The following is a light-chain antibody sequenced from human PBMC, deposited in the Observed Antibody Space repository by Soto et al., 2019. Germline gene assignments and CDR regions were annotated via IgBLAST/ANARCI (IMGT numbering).Light chain of an antibody. CDR2: RAS. CDR1: QYINTR. V-gene: IGKV3-15*01. CDR3: QQYHNLWT. J-gene: IGKJ1*01. Sequence: EIVLTQSPATLSSFPRDRVTLSCRASQYINTRLAWYQHRPGQAPRLLIYRASTRAADIPARLSGSGSGTEFTLTISSLQSEDFAVYYCQQYHNLWTFGQGTKVDI.